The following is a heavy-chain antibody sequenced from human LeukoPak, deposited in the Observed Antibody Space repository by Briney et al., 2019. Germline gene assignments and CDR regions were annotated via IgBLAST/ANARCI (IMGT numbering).Heavy chain of an antibody. Sequence: ASVMVSCKASGYTFTSYYMHWVRQAPGQGLEWMGIINPSGGSTSYAQKFQGRVTMTRDTSTSTVYMELSSLRSEDTAVYYCARENPTVTLLDYWGQGTLVTVSS. V-gene: IGHV1-46*01. CDR3: ARENPTVTLLDY. D-gene: IGHD4-17*01. CDR2: INPSGGST. J-gene: IGHJ4*02. CDR1: GYTFTSYY.